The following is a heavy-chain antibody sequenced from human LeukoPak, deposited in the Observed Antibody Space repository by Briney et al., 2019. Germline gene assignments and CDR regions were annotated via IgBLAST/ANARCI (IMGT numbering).Heavy chain of an antibody. CDR2: ISSSGSII. Sequence: GGSLRLSCAASGFTFSDYYMSWIRQAPGKGLEWVSYISSSGSIIYYADSVKGRFTISRDNAKNSLYLQMNSLRAEDTAVYYCARPGYFDWLFDDYWGQGTLVTVSS. CDR3: ARPGYFDWLFDDY. J-gene: IGHJ4*02. CDR1: GFTFSDYY. V-gene: IGHV3-11*04. D-gene: IGHD3-9*01.